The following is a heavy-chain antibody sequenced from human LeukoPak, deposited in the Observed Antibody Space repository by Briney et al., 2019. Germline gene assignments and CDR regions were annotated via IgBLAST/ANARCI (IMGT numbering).Heavy chain of an antibody. CDR1: GFTFSSHA. CDR2: IGGRGGST. J-gene: IGHJ4*02. Sequence: QPGGSVRLSCAASGFTFSSHAMAWVRQAPGKGLEWVSAIGGRGGSTYYADSVKGRFTISRDNSKNTVYLQMNSLRAEDTAVYYCARDPGVVAFHYFDLWGQGTLVTVSS. V-gene: IGHV3-23*01. CDR3: ARDPGVVAFHYFDL. D-gene: IGHD3-3*01.